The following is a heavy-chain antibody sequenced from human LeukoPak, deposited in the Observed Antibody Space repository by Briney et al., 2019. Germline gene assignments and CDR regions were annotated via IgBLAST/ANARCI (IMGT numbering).Heavy chain of an antibody. CDR1: GFSFSTYG. J-gene: IGHJ4*02. Sequence: GGSLRLSCAASGFSFSTYGMHWVRQAPGKGLKWVAAAQGDGRLQYYADSVKGRFTISKDISKSTLYVQMNSLRAEDTAVYYCATGGGFYYGHWGQGTLVTVSS. V-gene: IGHV3-30*02. CDR2: AQGDGRLQ. CDR3: ATGGGFYYGH. D-gene: IGHD3-22*01.